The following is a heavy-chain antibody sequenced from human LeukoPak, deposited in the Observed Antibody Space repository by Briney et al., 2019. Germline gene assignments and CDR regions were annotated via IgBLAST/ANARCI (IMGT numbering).Heavy chain of an antibody. V-gene: IGHV3-7*03. Sequence: GGSLRLSCAASGFTFSTYWMSWVRQAPGKGLEWVANIKQDGSEKYYVDSVKGRFTISRDNAKNSLYLQMNSLRAEDTAVYYCAGGGVAPAGSGFFDYWGQGTLVTVSS. CDR2: IKQDGSEK. CDR3: AGGGVAPAGSGFFDY. CDR1: GFTFSTYW. D-gene: IGHD6-13*01. J-gene: IGHJ4*02.